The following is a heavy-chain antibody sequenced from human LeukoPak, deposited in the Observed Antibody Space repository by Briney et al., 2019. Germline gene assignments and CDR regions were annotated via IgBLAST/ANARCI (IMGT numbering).Heavy chain of an antibody. CDR1: GFTFSSYA. D-gene: IGHD6-6*01. Sequence: SGGSLRLSCAASGFTFSSYAMHWVRQAPGKGLEWVAVISYDGSNKYYADSVKGRFTISRDNSKNTLYLQMNSLRAEDTAVYYCARPRIAALKEGRFDYWGQGTLVTVSS. CDR3: ARPRIAALKEGRFDY. CDR2: ISYDGSNK. V-gene: IGHV3-30-3*01. J-gene: IGHJ4*02.